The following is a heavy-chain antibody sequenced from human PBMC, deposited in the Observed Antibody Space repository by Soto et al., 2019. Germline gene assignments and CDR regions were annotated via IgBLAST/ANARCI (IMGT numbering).Heavy chain of an antibody. J-gene: IGHJ4*02. CDR1: GFTFSRHT. CDR2: ISYDGSNK. Sequence: QVQLEESGGGVVQPGRSLRLSCAASGFTFSRHTMHWVRQAPGKGLEWVASISYDGSNKYYADSVKGRFTISRDNSKNTLSGQMDSLRAEDTAVYYWARDRLRLGELSLLGYFDYWGQGTLVTVSS. CDR3: ARDRLRLGELSLLGYFDY. V-gene: IGHV3-30*04. D-gene: IGHD3-16*02.